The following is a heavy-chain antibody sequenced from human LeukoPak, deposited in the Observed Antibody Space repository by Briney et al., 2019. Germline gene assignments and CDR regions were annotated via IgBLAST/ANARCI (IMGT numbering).Heavy chain of an antibody. CDR1: GFTFSSYE. J-gene: IGHJ3*02. CDR3: ALEAAAGHDAFDI. D-gene: IGHD6-13*01. CDR2: ISSSGSTI. V-gene: IGHV3-48*03. Sequence: GGSLRLSCAASGFTFSSYEMNWVRQAPGKGLEWVSYISSSGSTIYYADSVKDRFTISRDNAKNSLYLQINSLRAEDTAVYYCALEAAAGHDAFDIWGQGTMVTVSS.